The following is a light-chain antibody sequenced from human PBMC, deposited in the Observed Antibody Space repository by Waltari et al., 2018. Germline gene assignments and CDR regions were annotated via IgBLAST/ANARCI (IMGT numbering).Light chain of an antibody. J-gene: IGLJ1*01. CDR2: QDT. CDR1: KLGNKY. CDR3: QAWDDSLNGFYV. V-gene: IGLV3-1*01. Sequence: SSELTQPPSVSVSPGQTASVTCSGDKLGNKYASGYQQKPGQHPVLVIYQDTKRPTGIPERFSGSNSGNTATLTITGTQALDEADYYCQAWDDSLNGFYVFGTGTKVTVL.